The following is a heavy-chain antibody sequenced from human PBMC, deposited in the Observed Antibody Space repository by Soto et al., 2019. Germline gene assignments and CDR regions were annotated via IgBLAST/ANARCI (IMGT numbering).Heavy chain of an antibody. J-gene: IGHJ4*02. D-gene: IGHD4-17*01. CDR2: INPNSGGT. V-gene: IGHV1-2*04. CDR1: GYTFTCYY. Sequence: GASVKVSCKASGYTFTCYYMHWVRQAPGQGLEWMGWINPNSGGTNYAQKFQGWVTMTRDTSISTAYMELSRLRSDDTAVYYCARLSGGSGYGDYYFDYWAREPWSPSP. CDR3: ARLSGGSGYGDYYFDY.